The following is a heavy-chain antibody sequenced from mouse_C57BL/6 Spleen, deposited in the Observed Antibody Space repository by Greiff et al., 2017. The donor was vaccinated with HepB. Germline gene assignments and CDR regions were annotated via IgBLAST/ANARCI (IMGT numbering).Heavy chain of an antibody. V-gene: IGHV5-12*01. CDR3: ARGGYDYDEGDY. D-gene: IGHD2-4*01. J-gene: IGHJ2*01. Sequence: EVQLVESGGGLVQPGGSLKLSCAASGFTFSDYYMYWVRQTPEKRLEWVAYISNGGGSTYYPDTVKGRFTISRDNAKNTLYLQMSRLKSEDTAMYYFARGGYDYDEGDYWGQGTTLTVSS. CDR1: GFTFSDYY. CDR2: ISNGGGST.